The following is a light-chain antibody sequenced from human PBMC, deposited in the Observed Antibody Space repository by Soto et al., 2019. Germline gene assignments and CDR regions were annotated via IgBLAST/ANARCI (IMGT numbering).Light chain of an antibody. V-gene: IGKV3-20*01. CDR3: QQYGSAPYT. Sequence: ENVLTQSPGTLSLSPGERATLSCRASHTVSSSYLAWYQQKPGQAPRLLIYGASSRATGIPDRFSGSGSGTDFTLTISRLEPEDFAVYYCQQYGSAPYTFGQGTKLEIK. CDR1: HTVSSSY. CDR2: GAS. J-gene: IGKJ2*01.